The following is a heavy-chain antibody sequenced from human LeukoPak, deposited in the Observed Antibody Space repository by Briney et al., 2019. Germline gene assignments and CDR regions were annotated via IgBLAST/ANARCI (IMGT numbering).Heavy chain of an antibody. D-gene: IGHD3-10*01. CDR2: TYYRSKWYN. Sequence: SQTLSLTCAISGDSVSSNIAAWNWIRQSPSGGLEWLGRTYYRSKWYNEYAESVKSRITINPDTSKNQFSLQLNSVTPEDTAVYYCARGSNYGFDYWGQGTLVTVSS. CDR1: GDSVSSNIAA. CDR3: ARGSNYGFDY. V-gene: IGHV6-1*01. J-gene: IGHJ4*02.